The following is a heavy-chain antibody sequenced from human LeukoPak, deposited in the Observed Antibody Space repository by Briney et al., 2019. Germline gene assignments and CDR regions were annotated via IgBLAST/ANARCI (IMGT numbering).Heavy chain of an antibody. D-gene: IGHD3-9*01. CDR2: ISSSSSTI. CDR3: ARVKVGYYDILTGYYRPYNWFDP. J-gene: IGHJ5*02. V-gene: IGHV3-48*04. CDR1: GFTFSSYS. Sequence: GGSLRLSCAASGFTFSSYSMNWVRQAPGKGLEWVSYISSSSSTIYYADSVKGRFTISRDNAKNSLYLQMNSLRAEDTAVYYCARVKVGYYDILTGYYRPYNWFDPWGQGTLVTVSS.